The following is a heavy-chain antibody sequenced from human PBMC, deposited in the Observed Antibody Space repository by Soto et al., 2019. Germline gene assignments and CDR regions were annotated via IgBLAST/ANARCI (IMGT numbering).Heavy chain of an antibody. CDR2: INHSGST. CDR3: ARDEDTAA. D-gene: IGHD4-17*01. J-gene: IGHJ5*02. CDR1: GGSFSGYY. Sequence: SETLSLTCAVYGGSFSGYYWSWIRQPPGKGLEWIGEINHSGSTNYNPSLKSRFTISRDNAKNSLYLQMNSLRAEDTAVYYCARDEDTAAWGQGTLVTVSS. V-gene: IGHV4-34*01.